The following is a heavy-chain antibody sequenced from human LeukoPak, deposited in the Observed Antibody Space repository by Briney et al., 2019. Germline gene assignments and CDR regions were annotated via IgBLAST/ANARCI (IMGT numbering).Heavy chain of an antibody. V-gene: IGHV3-30*03. CDR1: GFTFSSYG. CDR2: ISYDGSNK. Sequence: PGGSLRLSCAASGFTFSSYGMHWVRQAPGKGLEWVAVISYDGSNKYYADSVKGRFTISRDNSKNTLYLQMNSLRAEDTAVYYSARGVQPGNAFDIWGQGTMVTVSS. J-gene: IGHJ3*02. CDR3: ARGVQPGNAFDI. D-gene: IGHD3-10*01.